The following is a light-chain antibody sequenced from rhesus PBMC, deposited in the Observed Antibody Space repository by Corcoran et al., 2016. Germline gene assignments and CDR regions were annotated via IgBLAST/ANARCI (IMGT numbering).Light chain of an antibody. CDR1: QGINKD. CDR2: AAS. J-gene: IGKJ1*01. CDR3: LQHYTPPWT. Sequence: DIQMTQSPSSLSASIGDRVTVTCRASQGINKDLSWYQQKPGKAPTLLIYAASSLQTGVSSRFSGSGVGTYNTLTIISLQPEVVATDYCLQHYTPPWTVGQGTKVEIK. V-gene: IGKV1-94*01.